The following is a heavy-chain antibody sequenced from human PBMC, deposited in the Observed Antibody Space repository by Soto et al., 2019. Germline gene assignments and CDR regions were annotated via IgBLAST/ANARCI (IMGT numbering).Heavy chain of an antibody. CDR1: GGSFSGYY. V-gene: IGHV4-34*01. D-gene: IGHD6-13*01. CDR2: INHSGST. CDR3: ARASIAAAVDY. J-gene: IGHJ4*02. Sequence: QVQLQQWGAGLLKPSETLSLTCAVYGGSFSGYYLSWIRQPPGKGLEWTGEINHSGSTNYNPSLKSRVTISVDTSKNQFSLKLSSVTAADTAVYYCARASIAAAVDYWGQGTLVTVSS.